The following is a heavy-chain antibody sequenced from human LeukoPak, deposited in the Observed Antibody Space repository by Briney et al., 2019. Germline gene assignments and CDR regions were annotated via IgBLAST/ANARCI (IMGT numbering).Heavy chain of an antibody. CDR1: GGSISNSNW. V-gene: IGHV4-4*02. Sequence: SETLSLTCAVSGGSISNSNWWSWIRQAPGKGLEWIGEIAHDGTTNYNPSLRSRVAMSFDRANNQFSLSLTSVTAADTAVYYCTREDRPYCPFAYWGQGVLVTVSS. CDR3: TREDRPYCPFAY. D-gene: IGHD1-26*01. CDR2: IAHDGTT. J-gene: IGHJ4*02.